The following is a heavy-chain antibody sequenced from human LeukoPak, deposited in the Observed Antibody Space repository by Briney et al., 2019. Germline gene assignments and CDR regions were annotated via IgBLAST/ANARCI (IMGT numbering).Heavy chain of an antibody. Sequence: GGSLRLSCAASGFTFSSYSMNWVRQAPGKGLVWVSHINSDGSWTSYADSVKGRFTISKDNAKNTVYLQMNNLRAEDTAVYYCVSFYETYWGRGTLVTVSS. CDR3: VSFYETY. CDR2: INSDGSWT. CDR1: GFTFSSYS. D-gene: IGHD2-2*01. V-gene: IGHV3-74*01. J-gene: IGHJ4*02.